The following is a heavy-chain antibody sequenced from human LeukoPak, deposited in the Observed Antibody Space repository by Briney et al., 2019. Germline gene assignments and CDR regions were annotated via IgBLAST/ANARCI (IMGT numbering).Heavy chain of an antibody. Sequence: GGSLRLSCAASGFTFSRYWMTWVRQAPGKGLEWVANIKQDGSEKFYVDSVKGRFTISRDNAKNSLYLQMNSLRAEDTAVYYCAELGITMIGGVWGKGTTVTISS. V-gene: IGHV3-7*01. D-gene: IGHD3-10*02. J-gene: IGHJ6*04. CDR3: AELGITMIGGV. CDR2: IKQDGSEK. CDR1: GFTFSRYW.